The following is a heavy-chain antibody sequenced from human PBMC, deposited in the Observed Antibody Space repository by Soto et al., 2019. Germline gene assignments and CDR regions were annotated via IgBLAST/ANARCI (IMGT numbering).Heavy chain of an antibody. J-gene: IGHJ5*02. V-gene: IGHV1-2*02. Sequence: QVLLVQSGAEVQKPGASLKVSCKASGYIFSANYIHWVRQAPGQGLEWLGWINPHSGATNYAQKFLGRVTMSADTSASTAYMDLARLKSDDTAVYYFVRAHALVFSNWFDPWGLGTLVTVSS. CDR1: GYIFSANY. D-gene: IGHD3-3*01. CDR2: INPHSGAT. CDR3: VRAHALVFSNWFDP.